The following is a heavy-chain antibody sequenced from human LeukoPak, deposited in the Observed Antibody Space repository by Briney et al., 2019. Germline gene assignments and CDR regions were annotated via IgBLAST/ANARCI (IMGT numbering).Heavy chain of an antibody. CDR1: GYTFTSYG. V-gene: IGHV1-18*01. D-gene: IGHD6-13*01. CDR2: ISAYNGNT. Sequence: ASVKVSCKASGYTFTSYGISWVRQAPGQGLEWMAWISAYNGNTNYAQRLQGRVTMTTDTSTSTAYMELRSLRSDDAAVYYCARVAAAGSPAGYWGQGTLVTVSS. CDR3: ARVAAAGSPAGY. J-gene: IGHJ4*02.